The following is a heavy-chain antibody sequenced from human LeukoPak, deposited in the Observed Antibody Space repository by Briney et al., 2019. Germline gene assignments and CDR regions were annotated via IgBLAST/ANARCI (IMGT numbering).Heavy chain of an antibody. D-gene: IGHD3-9*01. J-gene: IGHJ4*02. Sequence: PGGSLRLSCAASGFTFSTDWMHWVRQAPGKGLVWVSRIRPEGTTTAYADSAKGRFTISRDNAKNTLFLQMNSLSAEDTAVYYCARDLDWILFDYWGQGTLVTVSS. CDR3: ARDLDWILFDY. CDR1: GFTFSTDW. CDR2: IRPEGTTT. V-gene: IGHV3-74*03.